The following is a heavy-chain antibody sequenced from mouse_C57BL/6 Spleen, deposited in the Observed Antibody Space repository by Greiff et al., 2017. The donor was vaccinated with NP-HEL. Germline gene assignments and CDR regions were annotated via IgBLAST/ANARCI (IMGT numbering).Heavy chain of an antibody. CDR1: GYAFTNYL. J-gene: IGHJ2*01. CDR3: ARRITGSLDY. CDR2: INPGSGGT. V-gene: IGHV1-54*01. Sequence: VQLQQSGAELVRPGTSVKVSCKASGYAFTNYLIEWVKQRPGQGLEWIGVINPGSGGTNYNEKFKGKATLTADKSSSTAYMQLSSLTSEDSAVYFCARRITGSLDYWGQGTTLTVSS. D-gene: IGHD1-1*01.